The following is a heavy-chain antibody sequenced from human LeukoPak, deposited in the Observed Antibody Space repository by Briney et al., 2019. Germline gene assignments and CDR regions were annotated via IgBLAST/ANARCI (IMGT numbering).Heavy chain of an antibody. CDR1: GGSISSGNYY. D-gene: IGHD1-26*01. CDR3: ARDPPPYYDHWYFDL. CDR2: IYTSGST. Sequence: PSETLSLTCTVSGGSISSGNYYWSWIRKPAGKGLEWIGRIYTSGSTNYNPSLKSRVTISVDTSKNQFSLKLSSVTAADTAVYYCARDPPPYYDHWYFDLWGRGTLVTVSS. V-gene: IGHV4-61*02. J-gene: IGHJ2*01.